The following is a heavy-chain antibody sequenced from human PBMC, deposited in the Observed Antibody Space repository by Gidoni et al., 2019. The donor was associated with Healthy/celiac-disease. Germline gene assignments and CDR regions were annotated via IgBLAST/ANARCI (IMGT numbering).Heavy chain of an antibody. CDR3: ASGEKDGGNLDY. V-gene: IGHV3-74*01. Sequence: VRQAPGKGLVWVSRINSDGSSTSYADSVKGRFTISRDNAKNTLYLQMNSLRAEDTAVYYCASGEKDGGNLDYWGQGTLVTVSS. J-gene: IGHJ4*02. D-gene: IGHD2-15*01. CDR2: INSDGSST.